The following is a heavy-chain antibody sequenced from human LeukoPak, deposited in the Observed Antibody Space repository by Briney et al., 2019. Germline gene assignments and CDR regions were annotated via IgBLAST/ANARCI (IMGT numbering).Heavy chain of an antibody. Sequence: KPSETLSLTCAVYGGSFSGYYWSWIRQPPGKGLEWIGEINHSGSTNYNPSLKSRVTISVDTSKNQFSLKLSSVTAADTAVYYCARQGITMVRGVRSYYYYYMDVWGKGTTVTISS. J-gene: IGHJ6*03. V-gene: IGHV4-34*01. CDR2: INHSGST. D-gene: IGHD3-10*01. CDR1: GGSFSGYY. CDR3: ARQGITMVRGVRSYYYYYMDV.